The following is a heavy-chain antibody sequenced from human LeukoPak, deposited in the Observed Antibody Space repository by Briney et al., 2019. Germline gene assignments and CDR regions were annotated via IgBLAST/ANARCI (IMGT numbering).Heavy chain of an antibody. Sequence: SDTLSLTCSVSGDSLCSITFYGAWIRQPPGKVLEWIGSLYYGGSTYYNPSLKSRVNICVDTSRNQFSLKPSSMTAADTAVYYCASCNKIPPDFNYYDSWGQGTMVTVSS. CDR1: GDSLCSITFY. V-gene: IGHV4-39*01. CDR3: ASCNKIPPDFNYYDS. D-gene: IGHD2-2*02. J-gene: IGHJ4*02. CDR2: LYYGGST.